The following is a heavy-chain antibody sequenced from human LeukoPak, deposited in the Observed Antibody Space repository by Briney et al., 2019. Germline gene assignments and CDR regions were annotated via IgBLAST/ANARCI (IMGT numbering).Heavy chain of an antibody. Sequence: PSETLSLTXTIFGDSVSRSDSYWDWIRQPPGKGLEWIGTIYYSGRTYYSPSLKSRVTLSVDMSNNQFSLTLSSVTAADTVLYFCARRRYYDSSGYLEWGQGTLVTVSS. D-gene: IGHD3-22*01. V-gene: IGHV4-39*01. CDR1: GDSVSRSDSY. CDR2: IYYSGRT. CDR3: ARRRYYDSSGYLE. J-gene: IGHJ1*01.